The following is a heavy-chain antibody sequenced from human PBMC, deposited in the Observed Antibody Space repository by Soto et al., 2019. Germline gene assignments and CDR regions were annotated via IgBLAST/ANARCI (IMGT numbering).Heavy chain of an antibody. J-gene: IGHJ6*03. Sequence: GASVKVSCKASGYTFTSYDINWVRQATGQGLEWMGWMNTNSGNTGYAQKFQVRFTMTRNTSISKAYMELSSLRSEDTAVYYCARGKWNEGITIFGVVIIPVFYMDVWGKGTTVTVSS. CDR2: MNTNSGNT. V-gene: IGHV1-8*01. D-gene: IGHD3-3*01. CDR3: ARGKWNEGITIFGVVIIPVFYMDV. CDR1: GYTFTSYD.